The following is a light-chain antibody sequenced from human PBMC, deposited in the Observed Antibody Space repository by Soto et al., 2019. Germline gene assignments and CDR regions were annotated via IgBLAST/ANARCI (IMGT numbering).Light chain of an antibody. V-gene: IGKV1-33*01. Sequence: DIQMTQSPSSLSASVGDRVTITCQASQNINNYLNWYQQKPGRAPKLLIYDASNLEAGVPSRFRGSGSGTDFTFTISRLQPEDIATYYCQQYYSYPALTFGGGTKVEIK. CDR2: DAS. CDR1: QNINNY. CDR3: QQYYSYPALT. J-gene: IGKJ4*01.